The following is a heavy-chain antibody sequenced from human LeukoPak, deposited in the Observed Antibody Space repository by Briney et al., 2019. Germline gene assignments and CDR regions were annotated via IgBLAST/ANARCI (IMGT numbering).Heavy chain of an antibody. D-gene: IGHD6-13*01. CDR1: GYSFTSYW. V-gene: IGHV5-51*01. J-gene: IGHJ4*02. CDR3: ARHGVGSSWFGFDY. Sequence: GESLKISCKGSGYSFTSYWITWVRQMPGKGLEWMGIISPADSDTRYSPSFQGQVTISADKSISTAYLQWSSLRASDTAIYYCARHGVGSSWFGFDYWGQGTLITVSS. CDR2: ISPADSDT.